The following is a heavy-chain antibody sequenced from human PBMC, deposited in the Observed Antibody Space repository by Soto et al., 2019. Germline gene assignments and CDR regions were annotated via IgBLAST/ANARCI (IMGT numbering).Heavy chain of an antibody. Sequence: QITLKESGPTLVKPTQTLTLTCTFSGFSLSTSGVGVGWIRQPPGKALEWLALIYWDDDKRASPSLKSRLTITKDTSKTHVVLTLTNMYPVDTATYYGAHRRRGSYLDYWGQGTLVTVSS. CDR2: IYWDDDK. CDR3: AHRRRGSYLDY. CDR1: GFSLSTSGVG. J-gene: IGHJ4*02. D-gene: IGHD3-16*01. V-gene: IGHV2-5*02.